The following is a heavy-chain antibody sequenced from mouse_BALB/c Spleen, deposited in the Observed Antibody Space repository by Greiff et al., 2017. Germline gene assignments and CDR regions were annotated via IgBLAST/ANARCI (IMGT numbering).Heavy chain of an antibody. CDR2: IWSGGST. V-gene: IGHV2-2*02. CDR1: GFSLTSYG. D-gene: IGHD2-10*02. J-gene: IGHJ3*01. Sequence: VKLVESGPGLVQPSQSLSITCTVSGFSLTSYGVHWVRQSPGKGLEWLGVIWSGGSTDYNAAFISRLSISKDNSKSQVFFKMNSLQANDTAIYYCARNMYGNYPWFADWGPGTLVTVSA. CDR3: ARNMYGNYPWFAD.